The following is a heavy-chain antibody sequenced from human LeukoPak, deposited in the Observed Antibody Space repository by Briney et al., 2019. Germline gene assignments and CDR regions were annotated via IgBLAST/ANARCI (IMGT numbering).Heavy chain of an antibody. CDR3: ARHNAEYDILTGYSHFHYYFDY. CDR2: IYYSGST. J-gene: IGHJ4*02. CDR1: GCSISRYY. D-gene: IGHD3-9*01. V-gene: IGHV4-59*08. Sequence: TTSETLSLTCTVSGCSISRYYWSWIRQPPGKGLEWIGYIYYSGSTNYRPSLKSRVTISVDTSKNQFSLNLCSVTAADTAVYYCARHNAEYDILTGYSHFHYYFDYWGQGTLVTVSS.